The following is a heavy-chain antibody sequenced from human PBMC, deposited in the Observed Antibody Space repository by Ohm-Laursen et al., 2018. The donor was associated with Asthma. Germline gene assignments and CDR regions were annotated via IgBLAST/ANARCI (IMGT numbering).Heavy chain of an antibody. Sequence: GSVKVSCKASGYTFTSYYMHWVRQAPGQGLEWMGIINPSGGSTSYAQKFQGRVTMTRDTSTSTVYMELSSLRSEDTAVYYCAREDSSSWYLVTPVLGMDVWGQGTTVTVSS. D-gene: IGHD6-13*01. CDR3: AREDSSSWYLVTPVLGMDV. CDR1: GYTFTSYY. V-gene: IGHV1-46*03. CDR2: INPSGGST. J-gene: IGHJ6*02.